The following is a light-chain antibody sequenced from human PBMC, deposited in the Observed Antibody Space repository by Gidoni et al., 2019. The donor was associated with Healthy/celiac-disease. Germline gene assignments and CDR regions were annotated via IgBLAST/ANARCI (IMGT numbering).Light chain of an antibody. V-gene: IGKV1-39*01. J-gene: IGKJ4*01. Sequence: DIQMTQSPSSLSASVGDRVTITCRASQSISSYLNWYQQKPGKAPKLLIYASSSLQSGVPSRFSGSGSATYFTLTISSLQPEDFATYYCQQSYSTSPTFGGGTKVEIK. CDR3: QQSYSTSPT. CDR2: ASS. CDR1: QSISSY.